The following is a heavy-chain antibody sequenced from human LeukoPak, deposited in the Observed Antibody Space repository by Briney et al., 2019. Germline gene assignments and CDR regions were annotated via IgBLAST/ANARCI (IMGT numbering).Heavy chain of an antibody. CDR1: GGSFSGYY. V-gene: IGHV4-34*01. Sequence: SETLSLTCAVYGGSFSGYYWSWIRQPPGKGLEWIGEINHSGSTNYNPSLKSRVTISVDTSKNQFSLKLSSVTAADTAVYYCARAVAAVQNWFDPWGQGTLVTVSS. D-gene: IGHD6-13*01. CDR2: INHSGST. CDR3: ARAVAAVQNWFDP. J-gene: IGHJ5*02.